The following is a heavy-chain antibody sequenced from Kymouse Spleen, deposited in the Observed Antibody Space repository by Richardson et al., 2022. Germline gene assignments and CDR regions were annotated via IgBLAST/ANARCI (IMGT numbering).Heavy chain of an antibody. CDR1: GGSFSGYY. D-gene: IGHD3-16*02,IGHD7-27*02. CDR2: INHSGST. CDR3: ARNLGGADEGFDY. Sequence: QVQLQQWGAGLLKPSETLSLTCAVYGGSFSGYYWSWIRQPPGKGLEWIGEINHSGSTNYNPSLKSRVTISVDTSKNQFSLKLSSVTAADTAVYYCARNLGGADEGFDYWGQGTLVTVSS. V-gene: IGHV4-34*01. J-gene: IGHJ4*02.